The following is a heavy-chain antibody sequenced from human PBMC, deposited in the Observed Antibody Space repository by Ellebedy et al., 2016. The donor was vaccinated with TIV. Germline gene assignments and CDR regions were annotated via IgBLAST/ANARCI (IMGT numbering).Heavy chain of an antibody. CDR1: GFTFSSFA. D-gene: IGHD1-1*01. V-gene: IGHV3-30*18. J-gene: IGHJ4*02. CDR3: AKETTELTATTLY. Sequence: PGGSLRLSCAASGFTFSSFAMYWVRQAPGKGLEWVAVISHDGSVKHYADSVKGRFTISRDNSKNKLNLQLSSLRSEDTAVYYCAKETTELTATTLYWGQGTLVTVSS. CDR2: ISHDGSVK.